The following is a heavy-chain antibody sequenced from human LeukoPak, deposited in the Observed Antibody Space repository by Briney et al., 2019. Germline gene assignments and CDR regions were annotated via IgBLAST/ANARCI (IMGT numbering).Heavy chain of an antibody. CDR2: IWYDGSNK. Sequence: GGSLRLSCAASGFTFNKFGMHWVRQAPGKGLEWVALIWYDGSNKNYADSVKGRFTISRDNSKNTLDLQMNSLRVEDTAVYYCAREGFWRGSQYYYYGMDVWGQGTTVTVSS. CDR1: GFTFNKFG. V-gene: IGHV3-33*01. J-gene: IGHJ6*02. D-gene: IGHD3-3*01. CDR3: AREGFWRGSQYYYYGMDV.